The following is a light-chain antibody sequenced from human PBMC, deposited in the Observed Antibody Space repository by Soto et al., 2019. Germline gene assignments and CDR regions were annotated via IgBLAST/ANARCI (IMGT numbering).Light chain of an antibody. CDR3: GTWDSSLSAVV. J-gene: IGLJ2*01. Sequence: QSVLTQPPSVSGALGQKVTNSCSGSSSNIGNNYVFWYQQLPGTAPKLLIYDKNKRPSGIPDRFSGSKSGTSATLGITGLQTGDEADYYCGTWDSSLSAVVFGGGTKLTVL. CDR1: SSNIGNNY. V-gene: IGLV1-51*01. CDR2: DKN.